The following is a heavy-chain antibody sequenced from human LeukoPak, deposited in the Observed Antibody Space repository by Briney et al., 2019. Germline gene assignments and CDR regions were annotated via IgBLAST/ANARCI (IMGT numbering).Heavy chain of an antibody. CDR3: ARDSVCSWYVLSHHWFDP. CDR2: IWYDGSNK. D-gene: IGHD6-13*01. Sequence: GGSLRLSCAASGFTFNNYGMHWVRQAPGKGLGWVAVIWYDGSNKYYADSVKGRFTISRDNSKNTLYLQMSSLRAEDTAVYYCARDSVCSWYVLSHHWFDPWGQGTLVTVSS. J-gene: IGHJ5*02. CDR1: GFTFNNYG. V-gene: IGHV3-33*01.